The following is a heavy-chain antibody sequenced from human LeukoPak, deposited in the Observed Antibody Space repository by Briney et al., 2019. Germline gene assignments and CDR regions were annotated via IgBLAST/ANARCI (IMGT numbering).Heavy chain of an antibody. J-gene: IGHJ4*02. CDR2: INPNSGGT. Sequence: ASVKVSCKASGYTFTGYFMHWVRQAPGQGPEWMGWINPNSGGTNYAQKFQGRVAMTRDTSINTTYMELSRLKSDDTAVYYCARDVRRNNSSHIDCWGQGALVTVSS. CDR1: GYTFTGYF. CDR3: ARDVRRNNSSHIDC. D-gene: IGHD6-13*01. V-gene: IGHV1-2*02.